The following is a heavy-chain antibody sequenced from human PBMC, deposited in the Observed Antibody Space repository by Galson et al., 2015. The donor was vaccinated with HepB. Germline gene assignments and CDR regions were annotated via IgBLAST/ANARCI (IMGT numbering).Heavy chain of an antibody. Sequence: SVKVSCKVSGYTLTELSMHWVRQAPGKGLEWMGGFDPEDGETIYAQKFQGRVTMTEDTSTNTAYMELSSLRSEDTAVYYCATNSGSYYGAFDIWGQGTMVTVSS. CDR1: GYTLTELS. D-gene: IGHD1-26*01. V-gene: IGHV1-24*01. CDR3: ATNSGSYYGAFDI. CDR2: FDPEDGET. J-gene: IGHJ3*02.